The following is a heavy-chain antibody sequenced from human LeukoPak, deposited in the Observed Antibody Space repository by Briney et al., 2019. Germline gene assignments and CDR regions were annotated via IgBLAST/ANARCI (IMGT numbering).Heavy chain of an antibody. CDR3: AKLSRDRYCSGGSCYYYYMDV. J-gene: IGHJ6*03. CDR2: IRYDGSNK. Sequence: GGSLRLSCAASGFTFSSYGMHWVRQAPGKGLEWVAFIRYDGSNKYYADSVKGRFTISRDNSKNTLYLQMNSLRAEDTAVYYCAKLSRDRYCSGGSCYYYYMDVWGKGTTVTISS. D-gene: IGHD2-15*01. V-gene: IGHV3-30*02. CDR1: GFTFSSYG.